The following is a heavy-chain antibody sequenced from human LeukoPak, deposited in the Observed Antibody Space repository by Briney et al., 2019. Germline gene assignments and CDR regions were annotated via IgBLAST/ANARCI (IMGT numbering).Heavy chain of an antibody. CDR1: GYTFTRYY. D-gene: IGHD3-22*01. CDR3: ARAQADYYDSSGHYYYYMDV. CDR2: INPNSGGT. J-gene: IGHJ6*03. Sequence: ASVKVSCKASGYTFTRYYMHWVRQAPGQGLEWMGWINPNSGGTNYAQKFQGRVTMTRDTSISTAYMELSRLRSDDTAVYYCARAQADYYDSSGHYYYYMDVWGKGTTVTVSS. V-gene: IGHV1-2*02.